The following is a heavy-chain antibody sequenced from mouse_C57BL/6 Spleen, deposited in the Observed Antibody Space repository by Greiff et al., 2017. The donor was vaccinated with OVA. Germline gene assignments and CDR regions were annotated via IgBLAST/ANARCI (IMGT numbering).Heavy chain of an antibody. J-gene: IGHJ4*01. CDR1: GYTFTDYN. CDR3: ASSPNWDVGYYALDY. CDR2: INPNNGGT. D-gene: IGHD4-1*01. V-gene: IGHV1-18*01. Sequence: VQLKESGPELVKPGASVKIPCKASGYTFTDYNMDWVKQSHGKSLEWIGDINPNNGGTIYNQKFKGKATLTVDKSSSTSYMELRSLTSDDTAVYYCASSPNWDVGYYALDYWGHGTSVTVSS.